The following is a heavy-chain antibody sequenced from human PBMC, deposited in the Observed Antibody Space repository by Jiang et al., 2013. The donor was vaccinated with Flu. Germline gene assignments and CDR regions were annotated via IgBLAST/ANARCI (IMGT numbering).Heavy chain of an antibody. CDR3: AHRYGGYFDY. D-gene: IGHD4-17*01. CDR1: GFSLSTSEEA. V-gene: IGHV2-5*02. J-gene: IGHJ4*03. CDR2: VYWDDEK. Sequence: KPTQTLTLTCTFSGFSLSTSEEAVGWIRQPPGKALEWLALVYWDDEKHFSPSLKSSLSITKDTSKNHVVLIMTNVDPVDTGTYYCAHRYGGYFDYWGQGPWSPSPQ.